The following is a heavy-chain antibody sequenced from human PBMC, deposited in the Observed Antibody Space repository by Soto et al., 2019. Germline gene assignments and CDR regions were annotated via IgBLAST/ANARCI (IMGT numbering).Heavy chain of an antibody. Sequence: KKWGPGLGRPWGTLSLTWPVPGGFKRTITGGGWVRQPPGKGLEGFGDAYHSGTTEYNPSLKSRVSISVDKSKNQISLKLTSATAADTAVYYCARSPPSSYYGGSGTFDYWGQGTLVTVSS. CDR3: ARSPPSSYYGGSGTFDY. D-gene: IGHD3-10*01. V-gene: IGHV4-4*02. CDR1: GGFKRTITG. CDR2: AYHSGTT. J-gene: IGHJ4*02.